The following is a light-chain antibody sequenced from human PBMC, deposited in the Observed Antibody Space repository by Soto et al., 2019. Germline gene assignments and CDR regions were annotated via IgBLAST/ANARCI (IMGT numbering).Light chain of an antibody. CDR3: AAWDDSLNGYV. CDR1: SSNIGRNT. J-gene: IGLJ1*01. CDR2: SNN. Sequence: QSVLTQPPSASGTPGQRVTISCSGSSSNIGRNTVNWYQQLPGTAPKLLIHSNNQRPSGVPDRFSGSKSGTSASLAIRGLQSEDEADYYCAAWDDSLNGYVFGTGTKVTVL. V-gene: IGLV1-44*01.